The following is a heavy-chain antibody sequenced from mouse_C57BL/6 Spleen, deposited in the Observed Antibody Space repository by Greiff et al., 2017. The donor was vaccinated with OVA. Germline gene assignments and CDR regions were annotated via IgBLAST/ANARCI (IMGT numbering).Heavy chain of an antibody. V-gene: IGHV1-55*01. Sequence: VQLQQSGAELVKPGASVKMSCKASGYTFTSYRITWVKQRPGQGLEWIGDISPGSGSTNYNEKFKSKATLTVDTASSTAYMQLSSLTSEDSAVYYCARSRDYDFAYWGQGTLVTVSA. CDR2: ISPGSGST. CDR3: ARSRDYDFAY. D-gene: IGHD2-4*01. J-gene: IGHJ3*01. CDR1: GYTFTSYR.